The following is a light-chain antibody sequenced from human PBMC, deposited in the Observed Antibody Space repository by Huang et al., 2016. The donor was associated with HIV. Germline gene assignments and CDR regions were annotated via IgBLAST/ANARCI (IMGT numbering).Light chain of an antibody. Sequence: IQLTQSPSPLSASVGDRVTITCRASQGIGGYLAWVQQKPGKAPKLLIYGASTLQSGVPLRFSGSGSGTDFTLTISSLQPEDFATYYCQQLHSYPFTFGQGTRLDIK. V-gene: IGKV1-9*01. CDR3: QQLHSYPFT. CDR2: GAS. J-gene: IGKJ5*01. CDR1: QGIGGY.